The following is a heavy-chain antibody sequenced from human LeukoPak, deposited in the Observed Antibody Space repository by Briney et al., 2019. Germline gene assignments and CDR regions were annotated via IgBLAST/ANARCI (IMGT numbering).Heavy chain of an antibody. V-gene: IGHV3-11*01. CDR1: GFTFSDYY. D-gene: IGHD4-17*01. J-gene: IGHJ4*02. CDR3: AKIATVMFDY. CDR2: ISSSGSTI. Sequence: GGSLRLSCAASGFTFSDYYMSWIRQAPGKGLEWVSCISSSGSTIYYADSVKGRFTISRDNSKNTLYLQMNSLRAEDTAVYYCAKIATVMFDYWGQGTLVTVSS.